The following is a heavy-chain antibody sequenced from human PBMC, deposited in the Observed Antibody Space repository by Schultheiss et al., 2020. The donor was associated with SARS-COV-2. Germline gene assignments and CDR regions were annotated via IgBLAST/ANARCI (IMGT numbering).Heavy chain of an antibody. J-gene: IGHJ6*02. V-gene: IGHV4-31*03. D-gene: IGHD5-18*01. Sequence: SETLSLTCTVSGDSISNRDYYWSWIRQHPGKGLEWIGYIYYSGDTSYNPSLKSRLTISGDTSKNQFSLKVNSVTAADTAVYYCARGYRYYYYAMDVWGQGTTVTVSS. CDR1: GDSISNRDYY. CDR2: IYYSGDT. CDR3: ARGYRYYYYAMDV.